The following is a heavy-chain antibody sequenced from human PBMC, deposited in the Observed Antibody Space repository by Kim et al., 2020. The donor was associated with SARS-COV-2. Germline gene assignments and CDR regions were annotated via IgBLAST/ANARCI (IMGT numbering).Heavy chain of an antibody. J-gene: IGHJ3*02. V-gene: IGHV3-9*01. Sequence: GGSLRLSCAASGFTFDDYAMHWVRQAPGKGLEWVSGISWNSGSIGYADSVKGRFTISRDNAKNSLYLQMNSLRAEDTALYYCAKDIDIVGASSAFDIWGQGTMVTVSS. CDR3: AKDIDIVGASSAFDI. CDR1: GFTFDDYA. CDR2: ISWNSGSI. D-gene: IGHD1-26*01.